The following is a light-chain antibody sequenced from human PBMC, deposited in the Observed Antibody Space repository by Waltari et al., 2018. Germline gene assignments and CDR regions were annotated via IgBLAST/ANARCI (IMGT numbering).Light chain of an antibody. CDR3: QQYTTYPET. J-gene: IGKJ1*01. CDR1: QSIYKW. CDR2: KAS. Sequence: DIQMTQSPSTLSASVGETVIITCRASQSIYKWLAWYQQKPGKVPKLLIWKASNLQSGVPSRFSGSGSGTDFSLTISSVQPDDFATYYCQQYTTYPETFGQGTKMEIK. V-gene: IGKV1-5*03.